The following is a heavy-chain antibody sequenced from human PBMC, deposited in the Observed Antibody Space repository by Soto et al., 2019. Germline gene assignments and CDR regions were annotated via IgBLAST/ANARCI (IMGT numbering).Heavy chain of an antibody. J-gene: IGHJ6*02. Sequence: QVQLQESGPGLVKPSQTLSLTCTVSGGSISSGGYYWSWIRQHPGKGLEWIGYIYYSGSTYYNPSLKSRVTXXVXTXXNQFSLKLSSVTAADTAVYYCARDNSSSWDYGMDVWGQGTTVTVSS. CDR2: IYYSGST. V-gene: IGHV4-31*03. CDR3: ARDNSSSWDYGMDV. D-gene: IGHD6-13*01. CDR1: GGSISSGGYY.